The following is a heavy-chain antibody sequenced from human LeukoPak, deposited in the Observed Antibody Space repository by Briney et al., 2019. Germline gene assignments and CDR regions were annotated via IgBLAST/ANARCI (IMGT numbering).Heavy chain of an antibody. CDR1: GFTFSAYA. J-gene: IGHJ6*03. CDR2: MSGSGYYT. Sequence: GGSLRLSCTASGFTFSAYAMMWVRQAPGKGLEWVSAMSGSGYYTYYVESVKGRFTISRDNSKNTLYLHMNSLRADDTAVYYCAKMEGQRLYDYCMDVWGRGTTVTVSS. V-gene: IGHV3-23*01. D-gene: IGHD3-3*01. CDR3: AKMEGQRLYDYCMDV.